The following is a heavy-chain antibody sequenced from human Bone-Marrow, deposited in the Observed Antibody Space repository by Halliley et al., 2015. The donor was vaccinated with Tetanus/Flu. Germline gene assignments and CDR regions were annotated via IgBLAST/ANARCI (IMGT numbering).Heavy chain of an antibody. CDR3: TSYNPGGVTFDY. J-gene: IGHJ4*02. CDR2: IRSKAFGGTT. V-gene: IGHV3-49*02. Sequence: FIRSKAFGGTTEYAASVKGRFTISGDASKSIAYLQMSSLKTEDTAVYYCTSYNPGGVTFDYWGQGTLVTVSS. D-gene: IGHD1-20*01.